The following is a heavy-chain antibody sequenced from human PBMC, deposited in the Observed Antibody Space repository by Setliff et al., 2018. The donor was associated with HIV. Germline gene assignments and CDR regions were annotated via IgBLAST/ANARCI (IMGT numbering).Heavy chain of an antibody. CDR2: IYTSGST. CDR1: GGSISSYY. D-gene: IGHD6-19*01. CDR3: ARSPRIGVAGEFEY. J-gene: IGHJ4*02. V-gene: IGHV4-4*07. Sequence: SETLSLTCTVSGGSISSYYWSWIRQPAGKGLEWIGRIYTSGSTNYNPSLKSRVTMSVDTSKNQFSLKLSSVAAADTAVYYCARSPRIGVAGEFEYWGQGTLVTVSS.